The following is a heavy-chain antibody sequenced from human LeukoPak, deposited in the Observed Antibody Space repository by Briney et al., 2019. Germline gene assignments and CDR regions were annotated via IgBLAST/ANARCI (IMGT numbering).Heavy chain of an antibody. J-gene: IGHJ3*02. D-gene: IGHD1-26*01. V-gene: IGHV4-59*08. Sequence: SETLSLTCTVSGGSISSYYWSWIRQPPGKGLEWIGYIYYSGSTNYNPSLKSRLTISVDTSKNQFSLKLRSVTAADTAAYYCASPIVGVTDAFDIWGQGTMVTVSS. CDR1: GGSISSYY. CDR3: ASPIVGVTDAFDI. CDR2: IYYSGST.